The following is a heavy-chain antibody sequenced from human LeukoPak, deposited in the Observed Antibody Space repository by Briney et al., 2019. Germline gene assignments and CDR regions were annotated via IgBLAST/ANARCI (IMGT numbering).Heavy chain of an antibody. CDR1: GGSISSYY. Sequence: SETLSLTCTVSGGSISSYYWSWIRQPPGKGLEWTGCIYYSGSTNYNPSLKSRVTISVDTSKNQFSLKLSSVTAADTAVYYCARLTWRGYSYGDFDYWGQGTLVTVSS. J-gene: IGHJ4*02. CDR3: ARLTWRGYSYGDFDY. CDR2: IYYSGST. V-gene: IGHV4-59*08. D-gene: IGHD5-18*01.